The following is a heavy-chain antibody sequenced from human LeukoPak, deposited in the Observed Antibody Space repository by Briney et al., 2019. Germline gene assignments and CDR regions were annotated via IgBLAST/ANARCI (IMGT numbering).Heavy chain of an antibody. CDR2: INSDGSST. D-gene: IGHD3-9*01. CDR1: GFTFSSYW. J-gene: IGHJ4*02. Sequence: GGSLRLSCAASGFTFSSYWMHWVRQAPGKGLVWVSHINSDGSSTTYADSVKGRFTISRDNAKNTLYLQMDSLRAEDTAVYYCARAGRGLRYFDWLTYDYWGQGTLVTVSS. V-gene: IGHV3-74*01. CDR3: ARAGRGLRYFDWLTYDY.